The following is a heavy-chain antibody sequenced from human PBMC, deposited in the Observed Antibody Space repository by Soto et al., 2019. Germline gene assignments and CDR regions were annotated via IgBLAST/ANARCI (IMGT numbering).Heavy chain of an antibody. Sequence: QLQLHESGPGLVKSSETLSLTCTVSGGSISKSNYFWGWIRQAPGKGLEWIASILYTGTTSYNSSLKIRVAISVDTSKNQFSLKLNSVTAADTAVYYCARLGWGNGDSDYWGQGTLVTVSS. D-gene: IGHD2-21*01. CDR1: GGSISKSNYF. CDR2: ILYTGTT. V-gene: IGHV4-39*01. CDR3: ARLGWGNGDSDY. J-gene: IGHJ4*02.